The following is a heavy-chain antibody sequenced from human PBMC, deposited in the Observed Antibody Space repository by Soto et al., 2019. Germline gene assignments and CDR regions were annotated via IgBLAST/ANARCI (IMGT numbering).Heavy chain of an antibody. D-gene: IGHD6-19*01. J-gene: IGHJ5*02. V-gene: IGHV3-33*01. CDR1: VFIFSIYG. CDR3: ASSAA. CDR2: IWYDGSNT. Sequence: WGSLRIACVSSVFIFSIYGMHWVRQAPGKGLEWVAVIWYDGSNTYYADPVKGRFTISRDNSKNTLFLQMNSLRDEDTAVYYCASSAAWGRGTLVTVSS.